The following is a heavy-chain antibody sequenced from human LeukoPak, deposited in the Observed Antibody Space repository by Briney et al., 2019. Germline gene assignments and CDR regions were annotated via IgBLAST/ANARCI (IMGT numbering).Heavy chain of an antibody. CDR2: IYTGGST. V-gene: IGHV3-53*01. J-gene: IGHJ4*02. Sequence: PGRSLRLSCAASGFTVNTNYMSWVRQAPGKGLEWVSVIYTGGSTYYADSVKGRFTISRDNSKNTLYLQMNSLRAEDTAVYYCARGGLDYGDYFDYWGQGTLVTVSS. D-gene: IGHD4-17*01. CDR1: GFTVNTNY. CDR3: ARGGLDYGDYFDY.